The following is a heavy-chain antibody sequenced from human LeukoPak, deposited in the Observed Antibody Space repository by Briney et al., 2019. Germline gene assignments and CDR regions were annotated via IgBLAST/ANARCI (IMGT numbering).Heavy chain of an antibody. CDR2: IYYSGDA. D-gene: IGHD3-3*01. V-gene: IGHV4-39*02. CDR1: GGSTISSSYF. Sequence: PSETLSLTCTVSGGSTISSSYFWGWIRQPPGKGLEWIGNIYYSGDAYYNTSLESRVTMSVDTSNNRFSLELTSMTAADTAVYYCARLRRNTIFSVDPWGRGTLVTVSS. J-gene: IGHJ5*02. CDR3: ARLRRNTIFSVDP.